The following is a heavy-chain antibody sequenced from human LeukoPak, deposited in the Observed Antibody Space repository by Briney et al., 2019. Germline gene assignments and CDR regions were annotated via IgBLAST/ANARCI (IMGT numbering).Heavy chain of an antibody. D-gene: IGHD5-18*01. CDR3: ARARVDTAMADFDY. Sequence: PGESLKISRKASGYRFPSYWITWVRQLPGKGLEWMGGIDPIDSYTTYSPSFQGHVTISADKSIATVYLQWSSLKASDTAMYYCARARVDTAMADFDYWGQGTLVTVSS. J-gene: IGHJ4*02. V-gene: IGHV5-10-1*01. CDR2: IDPIDSYT. CDR1: GYRFPSYW.